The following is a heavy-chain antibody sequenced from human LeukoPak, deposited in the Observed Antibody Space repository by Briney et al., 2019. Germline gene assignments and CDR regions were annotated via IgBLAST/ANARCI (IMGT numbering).Heavy chain of an antibody. Sequence: PSETLSLTCIVSGYSISSGYYWGWIRQPPGKGLEWIATISHSGIPYYSPSLRSRVTISLDASKNQFSLKLTSVTAADTAVYYCTSLYSSSWYLGDYWGQGALVTVSS. D-gene: IGHD6-13*01. J-gene: IGHJ4*02. CDR3: TSLYSSSWYLGDY. CDR1: GYSISSGYY. V-gene: IGHV4-38-2*02. CDR2: ISHSGIP.